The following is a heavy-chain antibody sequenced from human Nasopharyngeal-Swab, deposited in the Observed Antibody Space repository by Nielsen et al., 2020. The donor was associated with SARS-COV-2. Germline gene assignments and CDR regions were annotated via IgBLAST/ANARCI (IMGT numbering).Heavy chain of an antibody. J-gene: IGHJ3*02. CDR3: AKDLGYCSSTSCRPADAFDI. V-gene: IGHV3-23*01. Sequence: GESLKISCAASGFTFSSYAMSWVRQAPGKGLEWVSAISGSGGSTYYADSVKGRFTISRDNSKNTRYLQMNSLRAEDTAVYYCAKDLGYCSSTSCRPADAFDIWGQGTMVTVSS. D-gene: IGHD2-2*01. CDR2: ISGSGGST. CDR1: GFTFSSYA.